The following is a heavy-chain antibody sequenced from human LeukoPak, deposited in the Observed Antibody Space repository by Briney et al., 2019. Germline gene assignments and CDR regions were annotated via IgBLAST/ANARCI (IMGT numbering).Heavy chain of an antibody. J-gene: IGHJ6*02. Sequence: GGSLRLSCAASGFTFSSYWMHWVRQAPGKGLVWVSRINSDGSSTSYADSVKGRFTISRDNAKNSLYLQMNSLRAGDTALYYCAKDKGVRAWYYYYGMDVWGQGTPVTVSS. CDR3: AKDKGVRAWYYYYGMDV. D-gene: IGHD3-16*01. CDR2: INSDGSST. CDR1: GFTFSSYW. V-gene: IGHV3-74*01.